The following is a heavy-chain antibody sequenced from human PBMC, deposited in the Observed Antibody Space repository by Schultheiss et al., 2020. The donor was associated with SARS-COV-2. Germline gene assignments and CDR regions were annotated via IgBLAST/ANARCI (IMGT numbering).Heavy chain of an antibody. D-gene: IGHD6-13*01. V-gene: IGHV4-59*01. CDR3: ARALGSSSWLRYYYYYMDV. CDR2: IYYSGST. J-gene: IGHJ6*03. CDR1: GGSISSYY. Sequence: SQTLSLTCTVSGGSISSYYWSWIRQPPGKGLEWIGYIYYSGSTNYNPSLKSRVTISVDTSKNQFSLKLSSVTAADTAVYYCARALGSSSWLRYYYYYMDVWGKGTTVTVSS.